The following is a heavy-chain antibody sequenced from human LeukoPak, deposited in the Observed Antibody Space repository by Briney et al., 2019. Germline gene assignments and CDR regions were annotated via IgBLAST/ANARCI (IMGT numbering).Heavy chain of an antibody. J-gene: IGHJ3*02. Sequence: GGSLRLSCAASGVTFSSYSMNWVRQAPGKGLEWVSSISSSSSYIYYADSVKGRFTISRDNAKNSLYLQMNSLRAEDTAVYYCARGRPRYDAFDIWGQGTMVTVSS. CDR3: ARGRPRYDAFDI. V-gene: IGHV3-21*01. CDR2: ISSSSSYI. CDR1: GVTFSSYS.